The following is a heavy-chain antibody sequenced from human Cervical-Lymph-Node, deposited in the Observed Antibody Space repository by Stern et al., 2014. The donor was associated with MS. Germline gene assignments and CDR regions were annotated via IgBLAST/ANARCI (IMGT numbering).Heavy chain of an antibody. J-gene: IGHJ5*02. CDR3: ARMGRIAARHVWFDP. Sequence: QVTLKESGPVLVKPTETLTLTCTVSGFSLSNARMGVSWIRQPPGKALEWLAHIFFDGEKSYSTSLKSRLTISKDTSKSQVVLTMTNMDPVDTATYYCARMGRIAARHVWFDPWGQGTLVTVSS. D-gene: IGHD6-6*01. CDR1: GFSLSNARMG. V-gene: IGHV2-26*01. CDR2: IFFDGEK.